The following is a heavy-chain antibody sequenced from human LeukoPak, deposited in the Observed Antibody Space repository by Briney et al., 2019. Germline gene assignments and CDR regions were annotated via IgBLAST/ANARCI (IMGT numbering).Heavy chain of an antibody. J-gene: IGHJ3*02. Sequence: SETLSLTCTVSGYSIRSDYYWGWIRQPPGKGLEWIGEINHSGSTNYNPSLKSRVTISVDTSKNQFSLKLSSVTAADTAVYYCARGGLITIFGVGDDAFDIWGQGTMVTVSS. D-gene: IGHD3-3*01. V-gene: IGHV4-38-2*02. CDR2: INHSGST. CDR1: GYSIRSDYY. CDR3: ARGGLITIFGVGDDAFDI.